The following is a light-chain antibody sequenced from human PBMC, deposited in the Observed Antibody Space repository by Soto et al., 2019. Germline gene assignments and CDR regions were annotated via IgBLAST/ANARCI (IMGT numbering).Light chain of an antibody. CDR3: QSYDSSLSAVV. CDR1: SSNIGDDYD. V-gene: IGLV1-40*01. CDR2: INT. Sequence: QSALTQPPSVSGAPGQRVTISCTGSSSNIGDDYDVHWYQQLPGTGPKLLIYINTNRPSGVPDRFSGSKSGTSASLAITGLQAEDEADYYCQSYDSSLSAVVFGGGTKLTVL. J-gene: IGLJ2*01.